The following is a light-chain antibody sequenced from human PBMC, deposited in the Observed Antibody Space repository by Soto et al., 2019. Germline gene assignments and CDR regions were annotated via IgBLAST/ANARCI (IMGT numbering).Light chain of an antibody. CDR3: QQRFDWPPIT. CDR2: DAS. J-gene: IGKJ5*01. V-gene: IGKV3-11*01. CDR1: QSVGNS. Sequence: EIVLTQSPDTLSLSPGERATLSCRASQSVGNSLGWYQQKSGQPPRLLIYDASTRAAGIPARFSGSGSGTDFTLTISSLEPEDFVVYYCQQRFDWPPITFGQGTRLEIK.